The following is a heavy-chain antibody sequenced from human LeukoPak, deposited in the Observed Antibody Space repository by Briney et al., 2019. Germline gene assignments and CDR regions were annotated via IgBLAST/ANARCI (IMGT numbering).Heavy chain of an antibody. V-gene: IGHV3-30-3*01. Sequence: PGRSLRLSCAASGFTLSSYAMHWVRQAPGKGLEWVAVISYDGSNKYYADSAKGRFTISRDNSKNTLYLQMNSLRAEDTAVYYCAAGATLFDYWGQGTLVTVSS. CDR1: GFTLSSYA. J-gene: IGHJ4*02. CDR2: ISYDGSNK. CDR3: AAGATLFDY. D-gene: IGHD1-26*01.